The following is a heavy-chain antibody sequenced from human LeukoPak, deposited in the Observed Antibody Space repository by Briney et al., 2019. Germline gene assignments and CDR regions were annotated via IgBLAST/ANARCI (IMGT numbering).Heavy chain of an antibody. D-gene: IGHD5-24*01. CDR3: ARAAPRRDGYNYLDY. Sequence: GGSLRLSCAASGFTVSSNYMSWVRQATGKGLECVSVIYSGGSTYYAGSVKGRFTISRDNSKNTLYLQMNSLRAEDTAVYYCARAAPRRDGYNYLDYWGQGTLVTVSS. CDR2: IYSGGST. V-gene: IGHV3-53*01. J-gene: IGHJ4*02. CDR1: GFTVSSNY.